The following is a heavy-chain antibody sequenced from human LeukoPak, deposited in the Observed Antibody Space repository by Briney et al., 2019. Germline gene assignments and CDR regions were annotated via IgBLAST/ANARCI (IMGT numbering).Heavy chain of an antibody. Sequence: ASAKVSCKASGYTFTSYYMHWVRQAHGQGLEWMGIINPSGGSTSYAQKFQGRVTMTRDTSTSTVYMELSSLRSEDTAVYYCARDSAGTFDYWGQGTLVTVSS. V-gene: IGHV1-46*01. D-gene: IGHD2-15*01. CDR3: ARDSAGTFDY. J-gene: IGHJ4*02. CDR2: INPSGGST. CDR1: GYTFTSYY.